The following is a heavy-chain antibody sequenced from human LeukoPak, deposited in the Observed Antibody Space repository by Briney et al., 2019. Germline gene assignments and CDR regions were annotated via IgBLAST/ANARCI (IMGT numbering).Heavy chain of an antibody. CDR2: IYYSEST. CDR1: GGSISSSSYY. D-gene: IGHD3-10*01. Sequence: PSETLSLTCTVSGGSISSSSYYWGWIRQPPGKGLEWIGSIYYSESTNYNPSLKSRVTISIDTSKNQFSLKLSSVTAADTAVYYCARPYGSGSYYYYYMDVWGKGTTVTVSS. J-gene: IGHJ6*03. V-gene: IGHV4-61*05. CDR3: ARPYGSGSYYYYYMDV.